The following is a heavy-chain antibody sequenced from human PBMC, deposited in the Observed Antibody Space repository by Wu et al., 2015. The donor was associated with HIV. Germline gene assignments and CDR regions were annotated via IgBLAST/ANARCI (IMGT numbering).Heavy chain of an antibody. J-gene: IGHJ6*03. Sequence: QVQLVQSGTEVKRPGSSVKISCKASGGTFSSYAINWVRQAPGQGLEWVGRIIPIFGTPDYARKFRGRVRITADESSTTSYMELISLGREDTAIYYCARNGGSFIISDYYYYMDVWGKGTTVTVSS. CDR2: IIPIFGTP. CDR3: ARNGGSFIISDYYYYMDV. CDR1: GGTFSSYA. V-gene: IGHV1-69*13. D-gene: IGHD1-26*01.